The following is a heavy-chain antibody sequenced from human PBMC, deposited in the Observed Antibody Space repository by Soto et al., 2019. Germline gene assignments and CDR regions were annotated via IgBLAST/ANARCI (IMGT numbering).Heavy chain of an antibody. CDR3: ARASIAAAGPYYYYYGMDV. D-gene: IGHD6-13*01. J-gene: IGHJ6*02. CDR1: GYTFTGYY. V-gene: IGHV1-2*04. CDR2: INPNSGGT. Sequence: ASVKVSCKASGYTFTGYYMHWVRQAPGQGLEWMGWINPNSGGTNYAQKFQGWVTMTRDTSISTAYMELSRLRSDDTAVYYCARASIAAAGPYYYYYGMDVWGQGTTVTVS.